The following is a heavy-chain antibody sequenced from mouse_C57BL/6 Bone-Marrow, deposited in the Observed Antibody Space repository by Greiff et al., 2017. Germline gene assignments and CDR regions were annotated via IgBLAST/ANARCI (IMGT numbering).Heavy chain of an antibody. V-gene: IGHV5-4*01. CDR2: ISDGGSYT. CDR3: AMIHFDY. Sequence: RFTFSSYAMSWVRQTPEKRLEWVATISDGGSYTYYPDNVKGRFTISRNNAKNNLYLQMSHLKSEDTAMYYCAMIHFDYWGQGTTLTVSS. CDR1: RFTFSSYA. J-gene: IGHJ2*01.